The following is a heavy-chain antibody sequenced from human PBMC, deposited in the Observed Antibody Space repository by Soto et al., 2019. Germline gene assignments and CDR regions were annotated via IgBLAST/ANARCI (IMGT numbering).Heavy chain of an antibody. Sequence: PSETLSLTCTVSGGSISSGDYYWSWIRQPPGKGLECIAYIHYSGSTYYNPSLKSRGTISVDTSKNQFSLKLSSVTAADTAVYYCARSRYSGSYFFDYWGQGILVT. V-gene: IGHV4-30-4*01. CDR3: ARSRYSGSYFFDY. J-gene: IGHJ4*02. D-gene: IGHD1-26*01. CDR2: IHYSGST. CDR1: GGSISSGDYY.